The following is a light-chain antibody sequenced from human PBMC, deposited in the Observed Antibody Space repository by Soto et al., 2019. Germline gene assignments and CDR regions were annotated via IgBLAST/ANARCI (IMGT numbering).Light chain of an antibody. CDR3: QQYGSSPPNT. J-gene: IGKJ5*01. V-gene: IGKV3-20*01. CDR1: QSVSSSY. CDR2: GAS. Sequence: EIVLTQSPATLSLSPVERATLSCMASQSVSSSYLAWYQQRPGQAPRLLIYGASSRATGIPDRFSGSGSGTDFTLTISRLEPEDFAVYYCQQYGSSPPNTFGQGTRLEIK.